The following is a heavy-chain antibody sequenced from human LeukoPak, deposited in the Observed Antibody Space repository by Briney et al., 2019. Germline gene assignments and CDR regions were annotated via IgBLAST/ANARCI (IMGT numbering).Heavy chain of an antibody. V-gene: IGHV4-34*01. D-gene: IGHD3-22*01. Sequence: SETLSLTCAVYGGSFSGYYWSWIRQPPGKGLEWIGEINHSGSTNYNPSLKSRVTISVDTSKNQFSLKLSSVTAADTAVYYCASVTYYYDSSGYYPDAFDIWGQGTMVTVSS. J-gene: IGHJ3*02. CDR2: INHSGST. CDR3: ASVTYYYDSSGYYPDAFDI. CDR1: GGSFSGYY.